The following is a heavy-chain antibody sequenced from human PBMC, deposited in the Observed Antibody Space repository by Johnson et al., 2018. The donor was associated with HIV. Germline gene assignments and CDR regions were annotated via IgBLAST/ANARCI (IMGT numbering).Heavy chain of an antibody. CDR3: ARDNGAVAGPEGAFDI. Sequence: VQLVESGGGLVQPGGSLRLSCAASGITFRSYWMTWFRQTPGKGLEWVANINDGGSEKYYVDTVKGRFTVSRDNAKNSLYLQMNSLRAEDTAVYYCARDNGAVAGPEGAFDIWGQGTMVTVSS. J-gene: IGHJ3*02. CDR2: INDGGSEK. V-gene: IGHV3-7*01. CDR1: GITFRSYW. D-gene: IGHD6-19*01.